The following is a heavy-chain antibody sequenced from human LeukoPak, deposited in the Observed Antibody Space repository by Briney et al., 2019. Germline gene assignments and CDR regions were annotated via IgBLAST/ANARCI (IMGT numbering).Heavy chain of an antibody. Sequence: GGSLRLSCAASGFTFSDYYMNWIRQAPGKGLEWVSYISSSGSTIYYADSVKGRFTISRDNAKNSLYLQMNSLRAEDTAVYYCAKGITMVRGVIYGYFDYWGQGTQVTVSS. CDR3: AKGITMVRGVIYGYFDY. V-gene: IGHV3-11*01. CDR2: ISSSGSTI. CDR1: GFTFSDYY. D-gene: IGHD3-10*01. J-gene: IGHJ4*02.